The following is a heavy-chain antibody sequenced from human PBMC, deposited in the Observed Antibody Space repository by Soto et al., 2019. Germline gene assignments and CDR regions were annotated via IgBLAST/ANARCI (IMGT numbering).Heavy chain of an antibody. Sequence: SVKVSCKASGFTFTSSAVQWVRQARGQRLEWIGWIVVGSGNTDYAQKFQERVTITRDMSTSTAYMELSSLRSEDTAVYYCAADSYYYDSSGPKAAFDIWGQGTMVTVSS. D-gene: IGHD3-22*01. V-gene: IGHV1-58*01. CDR2: IVVGSGNT. J-gene: IGHJ3*02. CDR1: GFTFTSSA. CDR3: AADSYYYDSSGPKAAFDI.